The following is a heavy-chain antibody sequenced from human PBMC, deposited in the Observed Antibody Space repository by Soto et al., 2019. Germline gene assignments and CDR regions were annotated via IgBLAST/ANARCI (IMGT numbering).Heavy chain of an antibody. CDR1: GGSISSSSYY. V-gene: IGHV4-39*01. Sequence: SETLSLTCTVSGGSISSSSYYWGWIRQPPGKGLEWIGSIYYSGSTYYNPSLKSRVTISVDTSKNQFSLKLSSVTAADTAVYYCARSMTTVVTVDYWGQGTLVTASS. CDR2: IYYSGST. J-gene: IGHJ4*02. CDR3: ARSMTTVVTVDY. D-gene: IGHD4-17*01.